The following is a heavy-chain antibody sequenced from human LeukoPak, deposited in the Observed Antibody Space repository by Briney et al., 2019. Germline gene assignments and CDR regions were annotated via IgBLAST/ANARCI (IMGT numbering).Heavy chain of an antibody. CDR1: GFTFSSYS. CDR3: ARDMEGSSFRNEYYFDY. V-gene: IGHV3-48*01. Sequence: PGGSLRLSCAASGFTFSSYSMNWVRQAPGKGLEWVSYISSSSSTIYYADSVKGRFTISRDNSKNTLYLQMNSLRAEDTAVYYCARDMEGSSFRNEYYFDYWGQGTLVTVSS. CDR2: ISSSSSTI. J-gene: IGHJ4*02. D-gene: IGHD6-6*01.